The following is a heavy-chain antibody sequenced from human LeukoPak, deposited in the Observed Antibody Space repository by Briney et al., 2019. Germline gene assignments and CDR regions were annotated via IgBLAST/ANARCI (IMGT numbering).Heavy chain of an antibody. CDR3: AKEASWTYDSSGLFDY. CDR1: GFTFSSYA. V-gene: IGHV3-23*01. CDR2: ISGSGGST. Sequence: QPGGSLRLSCAASGFTFSSYAMSWVRQALGKGLEWVSAISGSGGSTYYADSVKGRFTISRDNSKNTLYLQMNSLRAEDTAVYYCAKEASWTYDSSGLFDYWGQGTLVTVSS. D-gene: IGHD3-22*01. J-gene: IGHJ4*02.